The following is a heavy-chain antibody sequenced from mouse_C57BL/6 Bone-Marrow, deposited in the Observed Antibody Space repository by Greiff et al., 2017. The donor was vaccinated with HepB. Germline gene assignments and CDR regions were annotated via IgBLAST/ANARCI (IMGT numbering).Heavy chain of an antibody. Sequence: QVQLQQSGAELVRPGTSVKVSCKASGYAFTNYLIEWVKQRPGQGLEWIGVINPGSGGTNYNEKFKGKATLTADKSSGTAYMQLSSLTSEDSAVYFCARSNYSNFDYWGQGTTLTVSS. CDR1: GYAFTNYL. CDR3: ARSNYSNFDY. CDR2: INPGSGGT. D-gene: IGHD2-5*01. J-gene: IGHJ2*01. V-gene: IGHV1-54*01.